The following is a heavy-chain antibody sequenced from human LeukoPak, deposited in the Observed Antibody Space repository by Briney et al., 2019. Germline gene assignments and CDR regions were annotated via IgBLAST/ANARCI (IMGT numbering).Heavy chain of an antibody. CDR2: IIPIFGTA. D-gene: IGHD4-17*01. CDR3: AREFWTVTTGYYGMDV. J-gene: IGHJ6*04. CDR1: GGTFSSYA. Sequence: ASVKVSCKASGGTFSSYAISWVRQAPGQGLGWMGGIIPIFGTANYAQKFQGRVTITADESTSTAYMELSSLRSEDTAVYYCAREFWTVTTGYYGMDVWGKGTTVTVSS. V-gene: IGHV1-69*13.